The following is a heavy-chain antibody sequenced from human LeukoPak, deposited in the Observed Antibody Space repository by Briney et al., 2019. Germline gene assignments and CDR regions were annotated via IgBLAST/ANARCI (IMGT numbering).Heavy chain of an antibody. J-gene: IGHJ4*02. CDR3: ARDHGWYLDLYYFDY. V-gene: IGHV1-3*01. CDR2: INAGNGNT. D-gene: IGHD6-19*01. CDR1: GYTFTSYA. Sequence: ASVKVSCKASGYTFTSYAMHWVRQAPGQRLEWMGWINAGNGNTKYSQKFQGRVTITRDTSASTAYMELSSLRSEDTAVYYCARDHGWYLDLYYFDYCGQGTLVTVSS.